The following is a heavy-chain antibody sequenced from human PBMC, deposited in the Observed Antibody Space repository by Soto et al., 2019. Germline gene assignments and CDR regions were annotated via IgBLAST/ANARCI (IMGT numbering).Heavy chain of an antibody. CDR2: IIPIFGTA. CDR1: GGTFSSYA. Sequence: QVQLVQSGAEVKKPGSSVKVSCKASGGTFSSYAISCVRQAPGQGLEWMGGIIPIFGTANYAQKFQGRVTITADESTSTAYMELSSLRSEDTAVYYCARDPLIAVAGNVNWLDPWGQGTLVTVSS. D-gene: IGHD6-19*01. J-gene: IGHJ5*02. CDR3: ARDPLIAVAGNVNWLDP. V-gene: IGHV1-69*01.